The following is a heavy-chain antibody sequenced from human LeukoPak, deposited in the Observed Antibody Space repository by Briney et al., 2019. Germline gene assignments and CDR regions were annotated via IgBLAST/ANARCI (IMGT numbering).Heavy chain of an antibody. CDR1: GGSISSSTYY. D-gene: IGHD2-2*01. Sequence: SETLSLTCTVSGGSISSSTYYWGWIRQPPGKGLEWIGSIYYSGSTYYNPSLKSRVTISVDTSKNRFSLKLSSVTAAHTAVYYCARDVPAAHYFDYWGQGTLVTVSS. CDR3: ARDVPAAHYFDY. V-gene: IGHV4-39*07. J-gene: IGHJ4*02. CDR2: IYYSGST.